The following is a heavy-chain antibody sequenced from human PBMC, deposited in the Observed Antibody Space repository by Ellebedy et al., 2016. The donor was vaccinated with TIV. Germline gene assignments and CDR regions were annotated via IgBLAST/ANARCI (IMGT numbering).Heavy chain of an antibody. CDR1: GFTFSNAW. J-gene: IGHJ6*03. D-gene: IGHD3-3*01. CDR2: IKSKTDGGTT. Sequence: GESLKISCAASGFTFSNAWMTWVRQAAGKGLEWVGRIKSKTDGGTTDYAAPVKGRLTISRDDSKNTLYLQMNSLKTEDTAVYYCTTAVKVGVVINYYHYYMDVWGKGTTVTVSS. CDR3: TTAVKVGVVINYYHYYMDV. V-gene: IGHV3-15*01.